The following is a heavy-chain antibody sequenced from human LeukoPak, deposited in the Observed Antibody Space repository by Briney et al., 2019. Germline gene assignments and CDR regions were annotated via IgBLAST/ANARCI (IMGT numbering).Heavy chain of an antibody. Sequence: GASVKVSCKASGGTFSSYAISWVRQAPGQGLEWMGGIIPIFGTANYAQKFQGRVTITTDESTSTAYMELSSLRSEDTAVYYCARGSLAYCGGDCYSGGAFDIWGQGTMVTVS. J-gene: IGHJ3*02. V-gene: IGHV1-69*05. D-gene: IGHD2-21*02. CDR1: GGTFSSYA. CDR2: IIPIFGTA. CDR3: ARGSLAYCGGDCYSGGAFDI.